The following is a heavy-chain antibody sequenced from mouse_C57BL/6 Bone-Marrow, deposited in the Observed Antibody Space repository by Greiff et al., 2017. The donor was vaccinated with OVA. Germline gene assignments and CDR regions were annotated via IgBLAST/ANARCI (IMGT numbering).Heavy chain of an antibody. Sequence: VQLQQSVAELVRPGASVKLSCTASGFNIKNTYMHWVKQRPEQGLEWIGRIDPANDNTKYAPKFQGKATMTAYKSSNRAYLQLSSLSPEDTACYCCARGNVGSSFYAMDYWGQGTSVTVSS. CDR3: ARGNVGSSFYAMDY. CDR2: IDPANDNT. D-gene: IGHD1-1*01. J-gene: IGHJ4*01. CDR1: GFNIKNTY. V-gene: IGHV14-3*01.